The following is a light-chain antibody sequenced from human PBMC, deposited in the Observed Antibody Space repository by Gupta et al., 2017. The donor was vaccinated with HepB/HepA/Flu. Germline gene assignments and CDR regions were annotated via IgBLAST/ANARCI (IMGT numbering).Light chain of an antibody. Sequence: DIVMTQTPHSLPVTPGEPASIPCRASQSLLNSDDGNTYLDWYLQKPGQSPHLLIYTLSSRASGVPDRVSGSGSGTDFTLKISWVEAEDVGVYYCLQRLEFPYTFGQGTKLEI. J-gene: IGKJ2*01. V-gene: IGKV2-40*01. CDR1: QSLLNSDDGNTY. CDR3: LQRLEFPYT. CDR2: TLS.